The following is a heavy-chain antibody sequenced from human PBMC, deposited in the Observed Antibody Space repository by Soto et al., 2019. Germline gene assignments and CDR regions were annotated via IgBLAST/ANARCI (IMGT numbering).Heavy chain of an antibody. CDR1: GFTFNNYA. J-gene: IGHJ4*02. CDR2: FSSTGGST. V-gene: IGHV3-23*01. Sequence: GGSLRLSCVASGFTFNNYAMSWVRQAPGKGLERVSSFSSTGGSTYYADSVKGRFTISRDNSKNTVSLQMNSLRAEDTAVYYCAREMGGYFFDYWGQGTPVTVSS. D-gene: IGHD1-26*01. CDR3: AREMGGYFFDY.